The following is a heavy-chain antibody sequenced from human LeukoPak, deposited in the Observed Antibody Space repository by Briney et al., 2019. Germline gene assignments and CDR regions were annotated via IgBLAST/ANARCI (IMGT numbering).Heavy chain of an antibody. CDR2: IYTSGST. Sequence: SETMSLTCTVSGCSFSSYYLSWIRQPAGKGLEWIGRIYTSGSTNYNPSLKSRVTMSVDTSKNQFSVKLRSATAADTAVYYCAREPSHFDYWGQGTLVAVSS. J-gene: IGHJ4*02. V-gene: IGHV4-4*07. CDR3: AREPSHFDY. CDR1: GCSFSSYY.